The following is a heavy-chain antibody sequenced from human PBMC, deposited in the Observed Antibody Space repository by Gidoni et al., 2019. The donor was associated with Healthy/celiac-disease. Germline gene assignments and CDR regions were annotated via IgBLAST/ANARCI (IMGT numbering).Heavy chain of an antibody. CDR1: GFTVSSNY. CDR3: ASGIAARPNYYYYYMDV. J-gene: IGHJ6*03. CDR2: IYSGGST. V-gene: IGHV3-53*02. D-gene: IGHD6-6*01. Sequence: EGQLVETGGGSIQPGGSLRLSCAAPGFTVSSNYMSWVRQAPGKGLEWVSVIYSGGSTYYADSVKGRFTISRDNSKNTLYLQMNSLRAEDTAVYYCASGIAARPNYYYYYMDVWGKGTTVTVSS.